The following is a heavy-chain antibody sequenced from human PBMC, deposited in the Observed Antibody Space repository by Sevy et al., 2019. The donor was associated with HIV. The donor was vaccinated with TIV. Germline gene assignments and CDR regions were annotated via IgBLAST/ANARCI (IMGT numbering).Heavy chain of an antibody. CDR2: ISAGGTT. CDR3: TRDHWDLDSGSFYFGN. D-gene: IGHD1-1*01. CDR1: GFSVSDTS. V-gene: IGHV3-53*01. Sequence: GGSLRLSCAASGFSVSDTSMSWVRQAPGQGLEWVSVISAGGTTYHAESVKGRFTISRDNSGYTVYLQMNSLRAEDTADYYCTRDHWDLDSGSFYFGNWGQGTLVSVSS. J-gene: IGHJ4*02.